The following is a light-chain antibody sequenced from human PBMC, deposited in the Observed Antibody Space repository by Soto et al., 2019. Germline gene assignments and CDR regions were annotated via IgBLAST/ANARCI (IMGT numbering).Light chain of an antibody. V-gene: IGLV2-14*01. J-gene: IGLJ1*01. Sequence: QSALTQPASVSGSPGQSITISCTGTSSDVGGYNYVSWYQQHPGKAPKLMIYDVSNRPSGVSNRLSGGKTANTASLTISGLQAEDEADYYCSSYTSSSTLYVFGTGTKLTVL. CDR3: SSYTSSSTLYV. CDR2: DVS. CDR1: SSDVGGYNY.